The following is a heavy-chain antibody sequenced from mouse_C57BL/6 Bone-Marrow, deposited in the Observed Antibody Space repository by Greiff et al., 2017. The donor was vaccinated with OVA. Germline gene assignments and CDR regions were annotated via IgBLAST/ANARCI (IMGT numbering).Heavy chain of an antibody. V-gene: IGHV5-4*03. CDR3: ARGYFDY. CDR2: ISDGGSYT. CDR1: GFTFSSYA. J-gene: IGHJ2*01. Sequence: DVMLVESGGGLVKPGGSLKLSCAASGFTFSSYAMSWVRQTPEKRLEWVATISDGGSYTYYPDNVKGRFTISRDNATNNLYLQMSHLKSEDTAMYYCARGYFDYWGQGTTLTVSS.